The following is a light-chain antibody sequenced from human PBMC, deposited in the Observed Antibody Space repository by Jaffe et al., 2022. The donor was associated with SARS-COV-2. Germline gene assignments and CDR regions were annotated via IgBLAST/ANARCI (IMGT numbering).Light chain of an antibody. CDR1: RDISNW. Sequence: DIQMTQSPSSVSASVGDRVTITCRASRDISNWLAWYQNKPGKAPKLLIFAASSLQSGVPSRFIGSGSGTDFTLTISSLQPEDFATYSCQQASSFPLTFGGGTKVEI. V-gene: IGKV1-12*01. CDR2: AAS. J-gene: IGKJ4*01. CDR3: QQASSFPLT.